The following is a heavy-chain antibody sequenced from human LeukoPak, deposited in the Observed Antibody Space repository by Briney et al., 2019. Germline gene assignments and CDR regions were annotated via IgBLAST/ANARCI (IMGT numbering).Heavy chain of an antibody. CDR1: RFSFSDYG. J-gene: IGHJ3*02. Sequence: GRSLRLSCRASRFSFSDYGMHWVRQAPGKGLEWVAVIWYDGSNKYYADSVKGRFTISRDNSKNTLYLQMNSLRAEDTAVYYCAREHMVRGVKSSAFDIWGQGTMVTVSS. V-gene: IGHV3-33*08. CDR3: AREHMVRGVKSSAFDI. D-gene: IGHD3-10*01. CDR2: IWYDGSNK.